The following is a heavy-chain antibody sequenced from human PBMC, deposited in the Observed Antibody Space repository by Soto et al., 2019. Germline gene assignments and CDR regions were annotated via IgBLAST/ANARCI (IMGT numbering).Heavy chain of an antibody. CDR3: ARGRGGKITFGGVIAPYYFDY. CDR2: INHSGST. D-gene: IGHD3-16*02. J-gene: IGHJ4*02. V-gene: IGHV4-34*01. Sequence: QVQLQQWGAGLLKPSETLSLTCAVYGGSFSGYYWSWIRQPPGKGLEWIGEINHSGSTNYNPSHKSRVTISVDTSKNQFSLKLSSETAAETAVYYCARGRGGKITFGGVIAPYYFDYWGQGTLVTVSS. CDR1: GGSFSGYY.